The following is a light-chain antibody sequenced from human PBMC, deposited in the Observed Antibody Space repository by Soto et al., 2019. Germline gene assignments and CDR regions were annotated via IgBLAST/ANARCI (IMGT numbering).Light chain of an antibody. CDR1: QSVSSSY. CDR3: QQYGSSPGIT. J-gene: IGKJ3*01. CDR2: GAS. V-gene: IGKV3-20*01. Sequence: IVLTQSPGTLSLSPGERATLSCRASQSVSSSYLAWYQQKPGQAPRLLIYGASSRATGIPDRFSGSGSGTDFTLTISRLEPEDFAVYYCQQYGSSPGITFGPGTKVDIK.